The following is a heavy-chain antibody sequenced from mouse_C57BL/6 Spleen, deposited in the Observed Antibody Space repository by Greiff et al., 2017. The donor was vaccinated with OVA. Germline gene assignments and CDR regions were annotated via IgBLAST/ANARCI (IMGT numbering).Heavy chain of an antibody. Sequence: EVKLVESGGGLVQPGGSLKLSCAASGFTFSDYYMYWVRQTPEKRLEWVAYISNGGGSTYYPDTVKGRFTISRDNAKNTLYLQMSRLKSEDTAMYYCARHVDYDVGAMDYWGQGTSVTVSS. V-gene: IGHV5-12*01. CDR2: ISNGGGST. CDR3: ARHVDYDVGAMDY. J-gene: IGHJ4*01. CDR1: GFTFSDYY. D-gene: IGHD2-4*01.